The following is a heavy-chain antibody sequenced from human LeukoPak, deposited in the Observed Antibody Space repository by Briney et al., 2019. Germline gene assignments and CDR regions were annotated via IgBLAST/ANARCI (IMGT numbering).Heavy chain of an antibody. V-gene: IGHV3-66*01. CDR2: IYSGGST. D-gene: IGHD6-13*01. Sequence: GGSLRLSCAASGFTVSSNYMSWVRQAPGKGLEWVSVIYSGGSTYYADSVKGRFTISRDNSKNTLYLQVNSLRAEDTAVYYCARALAAAGTIYYYYYGMDVWAKGPRSPSP. J-gene: IGHJ6*02. CDR1: GFTVSSNY. CDR3: ARALAAAGTIYYYYYGMDV.